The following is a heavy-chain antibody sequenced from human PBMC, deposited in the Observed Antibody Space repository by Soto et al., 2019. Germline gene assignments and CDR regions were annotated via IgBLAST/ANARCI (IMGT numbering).Heavy chain of an antibody. D-gene: IGHD3-22*01. V-gene: IGHV4-4*02. J-gene: IGHJ1*01. CDR3: ARAGYYYDSSGYYFGAEYFQH. Sequence: SETLSLTCAVSGGSISSSNWWSWVRQPPGKGQQWIGEFYHSGSTNYNPSLKSRVTISVDKSKNQFSLKLSSVTAADTAVYYCARAGYYYDSSGYYFGAEYFQHWGQGTLVTVS. CDR1: GGSISSSNW. CDR2: FYHSGST.